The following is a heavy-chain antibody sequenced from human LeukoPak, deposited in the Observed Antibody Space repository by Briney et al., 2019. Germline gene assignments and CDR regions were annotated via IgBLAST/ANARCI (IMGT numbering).Heavy chain of an antibody. Sequence: SETLSLTCAVYGGSFSGYYWSWIRQPPGKGLEWIGEINHSGSTNYNPSLKSRVTISVDTSKNQFSLKLSSVTAADTAVYYCARQRSADIVVVVAATPTYYFDYWGQGTLVTVSS. CDR3: ARQRSADIVVVVAATPTYYFDY. D-gene: IGHD2-15*01. CDR1: GGSFSGYY. V-gene: IGHV4-34*01. J-gene: IGHJ4*02. CDR2: INHSGST.